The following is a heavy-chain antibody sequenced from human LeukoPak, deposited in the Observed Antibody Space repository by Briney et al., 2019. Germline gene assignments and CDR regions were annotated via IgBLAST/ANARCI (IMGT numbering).Heavy chain of an antibody. D-gene: IGHD3-10*01. CDR2: ISAYNGNT. V-gene: IGHV1-18*01. Sequence: ASVKVSCKASGYTFTSYGISWVRQAPGQGLEWMGWISAYNGNTHYAQKLQGRVTMTTDTSTSTVYMELRSLRSEDTAVYYCARGERMVRGGKFDYWGQGTLVTVSS. CDR1: GYTFTSYG. J-gene: IGHJ4*02. CDR3: ARGERMVRGGKFDY.